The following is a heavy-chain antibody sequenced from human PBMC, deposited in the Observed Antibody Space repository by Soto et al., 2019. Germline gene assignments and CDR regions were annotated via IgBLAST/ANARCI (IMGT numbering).Heavy chain of an antibody. Sequence: SETLSLTCTVSGGSISSGGYYWSWIRQHPGKGLEWIGYIYYSGSTYYNPSLKSRVTISVDTSKNQFSLKLSSVTAADTAVYYCARFYYGSGSLRPYYYYYMGVWGKGTKVTVSS. CDR3: ARFYYGSGSLRPYYYYYMGV. D-gene: IGHD3-10*01. V-gene: IGHV4-31*03. CDR1: GGSISSGGYY. J-gene: IGHJ6*03. CDR2: IYYSGST.